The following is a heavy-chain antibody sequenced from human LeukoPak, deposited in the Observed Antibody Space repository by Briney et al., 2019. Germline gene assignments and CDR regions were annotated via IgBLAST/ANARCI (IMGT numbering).Heavy chain of an antibody. CDR2: ISSSSSTI. D-gene: IGHD4-11*01. CDR1: GFTFSSYS. V-gene: IGHV3-48*01. Sequence: GGSLRLSCAASGFTFSSYSMNWVRQAPGKGLEWVSYISSSSSTIYYADSVKGRFTISRDNAKNSLYLQMNSLRAEDTAVYYCARGYSNYGVYFDYWGQGTLVTVSS. J-gene: IGHJ4*02. CDR3: ARGYSNYGVYFDY.